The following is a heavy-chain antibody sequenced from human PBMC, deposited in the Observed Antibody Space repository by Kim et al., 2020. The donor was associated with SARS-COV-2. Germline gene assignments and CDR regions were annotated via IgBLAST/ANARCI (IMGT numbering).Heavy chain of an antibody. D-gene: IGHD1-1*01. CDR2: ISAYNGNT. Sequence: ASVKVSCKASGYTFTSYGISWVRQAPGQGLEWMGWISAYNGNTNYAQKLQGRVTMTTDTSTSTAYMELRSLRSDDTAVYYCARWVTWNDRPLGNWFDPWGQGTLVTVSS. CDR1: GYTFTSYG. J-gene: IGHJ5*02. CDR3: ARWVTWNDRPLGNWFDP. V-gene: IGHV1-18*01.